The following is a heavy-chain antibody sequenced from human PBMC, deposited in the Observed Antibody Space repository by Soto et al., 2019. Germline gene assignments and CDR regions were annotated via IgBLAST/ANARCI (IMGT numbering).Heavy chain of an antibody. V-gene: IGHV4-31*03. CDR1: GGSISIGGYY. CDR3: AKFSYHDSSGYYFYWFDP. CDR2: IYYSGST. J-gene: IGHJ5*02. D-gene: IGHD3-22*01. Sequence: SETLSLTCTVSGGSISIGGYYWSWIRQHPGKGLEWIGYIYYSGSTYYNPSLKSRVIITVDTSKNQFSLKLNSVTAADTAVYYCAKFSYHDSSGYYFYWFDPWGQGALVTVSS.